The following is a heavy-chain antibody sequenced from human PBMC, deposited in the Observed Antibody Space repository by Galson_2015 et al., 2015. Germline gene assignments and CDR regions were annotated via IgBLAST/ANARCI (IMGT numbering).Heavy chain of an antibody. CDR3: ARTFPCDGYSSSWYENYFDY. CDR2: IDWDDDK. V-gene: IGHV2-70*01. J-gene: IGHJ4*02. D-gene: IGHD6-13*01. Sequence: LIDWDDDKYYSTSLKTRLTISKDTSKNQVVLTMTNMDPVDTATYYCARTFPCDGYSSSWYENYFDYWGQGTLVTVSS.